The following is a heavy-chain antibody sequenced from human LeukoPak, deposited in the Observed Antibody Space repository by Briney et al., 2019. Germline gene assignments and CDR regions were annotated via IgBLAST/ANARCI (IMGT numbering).Heavy chain of an antibody. CDR3: ARGPVSSSGFFDY. D-gene: IGHD3-22*01. CDR1: GFTVSSSF. J-gene: IGHJ4*02. Sequence: GGSLRLSCAASGFTVSSSFMSWVRQAPGKGLEWVSVIYSGGSTYYADSVKGRFTVSRDNSKNTLYLQMNSLRAEDTAVYYCARGPVSSSGFFDYWGQGTLVTVSS. V-gene: IGHV3-53*01. CDR2: IYSGGST.